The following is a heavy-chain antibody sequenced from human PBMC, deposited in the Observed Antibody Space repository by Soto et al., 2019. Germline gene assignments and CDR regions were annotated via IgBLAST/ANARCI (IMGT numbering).Heavy chain of an antibody. V-gene: IGHV3-13*01. J-gene: IGHJ6*02. CDR2: IGTAGDT. CDR1: GFTFSSYD. CDR3: ARASEYSGIYYYYGMDV. D-gene: IGHD5-12*01. Sequence: GGSLRLSCAASGFTFSSYDMHWVRQATGKGLEWVSAIGTAGDTYYPGSVKGRFTISRENAKNSWYLPMNSLRAEDTAVYYCARASEYSGIYYYYGMDVWGQGTTVTVSS.